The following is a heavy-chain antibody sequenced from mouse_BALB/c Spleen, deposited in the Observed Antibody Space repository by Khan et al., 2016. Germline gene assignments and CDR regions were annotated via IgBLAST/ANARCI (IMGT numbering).Heavy chain of an antibody. CDR3: TRAYDAMDY. D-gene: IGHD1-1*02. J-gene: IGHJ4*01. V-gene: IGHV5-6-4*01. CDR2: ISSGGSYT. CDR1: GFTFSSYT. Sequence: EVELVESGGGLVKPGGSLKLSCAASGFTFSSYTMSWVRQTPAKRLEWVATISSGGSYTYYPDSVKGRFTISRDNAKNTLYLQMSRLKSEDTAMYYCTRAYDAMDYWGQGTSVTGAS.